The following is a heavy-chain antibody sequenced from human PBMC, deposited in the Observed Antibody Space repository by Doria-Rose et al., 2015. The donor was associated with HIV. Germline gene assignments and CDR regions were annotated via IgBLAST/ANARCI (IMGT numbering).Heavy chain of an antibody. CDR1: GVSLSSPGMG. CDR3: ARIKSSRWYHKYYFDF. J-gene: IGHJ4*02. V-gene: IGHV2-26*01. D-gene: IGHD6-13*01. Sequence: SGPVLVIPTETLTLTCTVSGVSLSSPGMGVSWIRQPPGKALEWLANIFSDDERSYKTSLKSRLTIPRGTSKSQVVLTMTDMDPVDTATYYCARIKSSRWYHKYYFDFWGQGTLVIVSA. CDR2: IFSDDER.